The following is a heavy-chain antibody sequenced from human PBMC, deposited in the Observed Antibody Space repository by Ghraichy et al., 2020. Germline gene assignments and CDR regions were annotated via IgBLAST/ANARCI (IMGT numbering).Heavy chain of an antibody. CDR1: GDSVSSNSAA. CDR2: TYYRSKWYN. V-gene: IGHV6-1*01. CDR3: ARDRSTPYYDSSGSWFDP. Sequence: SQTLSLTCAISGDSVSSNSAAWNWIRQSPSRGLEWLGRTYYRSKWYNDYAVSVKSRITINPDTSKNQFSLQLNSVTPEDTAVYYCARDRSTPYYDSSGSWFDPWGQGTLVTVSS. D-gene: IGHD3-22*01. J-gene: IGHJ5*02.